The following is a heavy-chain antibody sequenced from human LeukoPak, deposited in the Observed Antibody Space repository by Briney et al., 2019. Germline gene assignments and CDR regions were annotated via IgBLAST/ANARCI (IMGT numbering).Heavy chain of an antibody. V-gene: IGHV1-2*02. CDR2: INPNSGGT. CDR3: ARERQPIPFRTDAFDI. J-gene: IGHJ3*02. Sequence: SVTVSCKASVYTFTGYYMHWVGQAPAQGLEGMGWINPNSGGTNYAQKFQGRVTMTRDTSISTAYMELSRLRSDDTAVYYCARERQPIPFRTDAFDIWGQGTMVTVSS. D-gene: IGHD3-16*01. CDR1: VYTFTGYY.